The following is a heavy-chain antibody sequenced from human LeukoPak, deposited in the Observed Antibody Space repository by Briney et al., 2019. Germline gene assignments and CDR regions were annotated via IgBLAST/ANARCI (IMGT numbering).Heavy chain of an antibody. CDR3: ARARGYAPLVDY. V-gene: IGHV4-31*03. Sequence: SEPLSLTCTVSGGSISSGGYYWGWIRRHPGKGLEWIGYIYYSGSTYYNPSLKSRVTISVDTSKNQFSLKLSSVTAADTAVYYCARARGYAPLVDYWGQGTLVTVSS. D-gene: IGHD5-12*01. CDR2: IYYSGST. CDR1: GGSISSGGYY. J-gene: IGHJ4*02.